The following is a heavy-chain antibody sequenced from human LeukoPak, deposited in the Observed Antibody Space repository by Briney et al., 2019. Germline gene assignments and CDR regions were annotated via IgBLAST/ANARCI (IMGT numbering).Heavy chain of an antibody. D-gene: IGHD6-25*01. CDR3: ARHIGYSSALGAFDI. Sequence: GESLKISCKGSGYSFTSYWIGWVRQMPGKGLEWMGVIYSGDSDTRYSPSFQGQVTISADKSISTAYLQWSSLKASDTAMYYCARHIGYSSALGAFDIWGQGTMVTVSS. V-gene: IGHV5-51*01. J-gene: IGHJ3*02. CDR2: IYSGDSDT. CDR1: GYSFTSYW.